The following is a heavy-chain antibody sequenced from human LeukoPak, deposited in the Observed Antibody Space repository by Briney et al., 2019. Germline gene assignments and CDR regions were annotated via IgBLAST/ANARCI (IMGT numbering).Heavy chain of an antibody. V-gene: IGHV3-21*01. J-gene: IGHJ4*02. CDR3: AKEGYCSSTSCYGGNIDY. Sequence: KPGGSLRLSCAASVFTFSSYSMNWVRQAPGKGLEWVSSISSSSGYIYYADSVKGRFTISRDNAKNSLYLQMNSLRAEDTAVYYCAKEGYCSSTSCYGGNIDYWGQGTLVTVSS. D-gene: IGHD2-2*01. CDR1: VFTFSSYS. CDR2: ISSSSGYI.